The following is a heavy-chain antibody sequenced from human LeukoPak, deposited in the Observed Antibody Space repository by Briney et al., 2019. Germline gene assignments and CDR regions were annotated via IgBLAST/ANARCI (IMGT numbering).Heavy chain of an antibody. CDR1: GGSISSSSYY. J-gene: IGHJ3*02. D-gene: IGHD2-2*01. CDR3: ARDRRCSSTSCRDAFDI. V-gene: IGHV3-30-3*01. Sequence: LSLTCTVSGGSISSSSYYWGWVRQAPGKGLEWVAVISYDGSNKYYADSVKGRFTISRDNSKNTLYLQMNSLRAEDTAVYYCARDRRCSSTSCRDAFDIWGQGTMVTVSS. CDR2: ISYDGSNK.